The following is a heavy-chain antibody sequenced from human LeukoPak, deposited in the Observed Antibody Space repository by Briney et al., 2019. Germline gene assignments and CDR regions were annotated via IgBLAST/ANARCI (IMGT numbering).Heavy chain of an antibody. Sequence: GGSLRLSCAASGFSFSSYAMSWFRQAPGKGLEWVSAISGRAGSTYYADSVKGRFTISRDNSQNTLYLQMNSLRAEDTAVYYCSKDRGSGWPQFDYWGQGTLVTVSS. CDR1: GFSFSSYA. CDR3: SKDRGSGWPQFDY. V-gene: IGHV3-23*01. J-gene: IGHJ4*02. CDR2: ISGRAGST. D-gene: IGHD6-19*01.